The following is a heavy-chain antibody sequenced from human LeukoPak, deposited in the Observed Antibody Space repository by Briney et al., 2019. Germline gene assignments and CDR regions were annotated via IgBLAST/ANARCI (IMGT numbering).Heavy chain of an antibody. CDR3: ARGRGDTVAGTYDYYYYMDV. D-gene: IGHD6-19*01. CDR2: INPNSGNT. J-gene: IGHJ6*03. Sequence: GASVKVSCKASGYTFTGYYMHWVRQAPGQGLEWMGWINPNSGNTGYAQKFQGRVTITRNTSISTAYMELSSLRSEDTAVYYCARGRGDTVAGTYDYYYYMDVWGKGTTVTVSS. V-gene: IGHV1-8*03. CDR1: GYTFTGYY.